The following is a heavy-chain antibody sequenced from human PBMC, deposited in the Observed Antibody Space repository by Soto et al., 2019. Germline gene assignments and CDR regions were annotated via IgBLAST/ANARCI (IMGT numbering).Heavy chain of an antibody. V-gene: IGHV3-74*03. CDR2: VNGDGSST. CDR1: GITVSGYW. Sequence: EVQLVESGGGLVQPGGSLRLSCAASGITVSGYWMHWVRQAPGKGLVWVSQVNGDGSSTKYADSVKGRFTVSRDNAKDTLHLQMNSLRAEDTAFYFCARVRGGSGGKGDPLDYWGQGTLVTVSS. CDR3: ARVRGGSGGKGDPLDY. D-gene: IGHD2-15*01. J-gene: IGHJ4*02.